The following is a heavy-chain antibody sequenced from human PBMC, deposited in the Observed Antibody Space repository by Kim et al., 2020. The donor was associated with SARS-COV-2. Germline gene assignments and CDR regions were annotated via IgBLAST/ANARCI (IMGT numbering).Heavy chain of an antibody. CDR3: SRDGGRADILTGYTYYYPMGV. Sequence: ASVKVSCKTSGYTFTSYAMHWVRQAPGQRLEWMGWINGGSTNTKYSQKFQGRVTITRDTSASTSYMGLSSLTSEDTAVYYCSRDGGRADILTGYTYYYPMGVWGQGTTVTVSS. CDR1: GYTFTSYA. D-gene: IGHD3-9*01. V-gene: IGHV1-3*01. J-gene: IGHJ6*02. CDR2: INGGSTNT.